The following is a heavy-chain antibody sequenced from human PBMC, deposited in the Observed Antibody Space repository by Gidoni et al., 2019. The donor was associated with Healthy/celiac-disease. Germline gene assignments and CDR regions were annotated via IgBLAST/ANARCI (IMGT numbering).Heavy chain of an antibody. V-gene: IGHV4-34*01. CDR3: ARGRYHDSSGFPY. D-gene: IGHD3-22*01. J-gene: IGHJ4*02. CDR1: GPSFSGYY. CDR2: IPHTGST. Sequence: VQLQQWCAGLLKPSETLSLTCAMSGPSFSGYYWRWIRQSPGRGLEWIAEIPHTGSTNYKPSLRSRVTISVDASKNQFSLQLRSVTAADTAVYYCARGRYHDSSGFPYWGQGTLVTVSS.